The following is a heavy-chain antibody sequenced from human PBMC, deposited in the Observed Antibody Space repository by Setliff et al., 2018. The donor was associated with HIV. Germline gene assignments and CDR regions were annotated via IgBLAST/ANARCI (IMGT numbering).Heavy chain of an antibody. Sequence: SETLSLTCTVSGGSISSGGYYWTWVRQHPGEGLEWIGYISYSGNTYYNPSLKSRVTISVDTSKNQFSLKLSSVTAADTAVYYCARRDGYSYGFYFDYWGQGTLGTVSS. D-gene: IGHD5-18*01. CDR2: ISYSGNT. CDR3: ARRDGYSYGFYFDY. CDR1: GGSISSGGYY. J-gene: IGHJ4*02. V-gene: IGHV4-31*03.